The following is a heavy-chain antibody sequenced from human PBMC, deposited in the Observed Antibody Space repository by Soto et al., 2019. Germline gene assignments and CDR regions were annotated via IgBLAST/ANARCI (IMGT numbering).Heavy chain of an antibody. CDR2: VYHSGST. V-gene: IGHV4-4*02. CDR1: GASISTNNW. Sequence: SETLSLTCAVSGASISTNNWWSWVRQPPGKGLEWIGEVYHSGSTNCNPSLRSRVTISIDKSKNQFSLRLTSMTAADTAVYYCARWAIYWGQGTLVTVSS. J-gene: IGHJ4*02. CDR3: ARWAIY.